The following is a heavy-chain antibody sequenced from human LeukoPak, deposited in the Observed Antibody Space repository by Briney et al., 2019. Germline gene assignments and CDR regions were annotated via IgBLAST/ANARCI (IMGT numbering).Heavy chain of an antibody. CDR1: GFTFSTCA. V-gene: IGHV3-23*01. CDR2: ISGTTSGT. Sequence: GGSLRLSCAASGFTFSTCAMSWVRQAPGKGLEWVSGISGTTSGTYYADSVKGRFTISRDNSKNTLFLQVNSLRAEDTAVYYCAKVRTYFYHGLDVWAKGPRSPSP. D-gene: IGHD1-14*01. CDR3: AKVRTYFYHGLDV. J-gene: IGHJ6*02.